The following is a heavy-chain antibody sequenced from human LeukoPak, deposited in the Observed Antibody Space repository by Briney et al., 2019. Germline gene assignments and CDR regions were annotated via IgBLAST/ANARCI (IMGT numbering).Heavy chain of an antibody. V-gene: IGHV4-31*03. CDR3: ARDIPYYYDSSGYYSTTGYFDY. CDR2: IYYSGST. J-gene: IGHJ4*02. D-gene: IGHD3-22*01. CDR1: GGSISSGGYY. Sequence: PSQTLSLTCTVSGGSISSGGYYWSWIRQHPGKGLEWIGYIYYSGSTYYNPSLKSRVTISVDTSKNQFSLKPSSVTAADTAVYYCARDIPYYYDSSGYYSTTGYFDYWGQGTLVTVSS.